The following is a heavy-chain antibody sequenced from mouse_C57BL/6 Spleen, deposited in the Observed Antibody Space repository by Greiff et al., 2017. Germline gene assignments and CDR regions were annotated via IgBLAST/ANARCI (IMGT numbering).Heavy chain of an antibody. J-gene: IGHJ2*01. V-gene: IGHV5-6*01. CDR2: ISSGGSYT. D-gene: IGHD1-1*01. CDR3: ASTVVATGDYFDY. CDR1: GFTFSSYG. Sequence: EVQVVESGGDLVKPGGSLKLSCAASGFTFSSYGMSWVRQTPDKRLEWVATISSGGSYTYYPDSVKGRFTISRDNAKNTLYLQMSSLKSEDTAMYYCASTVVATGDYFDYWGQGTTLTVSS.